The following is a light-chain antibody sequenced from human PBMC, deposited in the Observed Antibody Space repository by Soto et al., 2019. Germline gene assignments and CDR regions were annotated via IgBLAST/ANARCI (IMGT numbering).Light chain of an antibody. V-gene: IGKV3-20*01. CDR1: QSVSIL. CDR3: QLYGISPRT. Sequence: EIVMTQSPANMSVSPGERATLSCRASQSVSILLAWYQQKPGQAPRLLIYGASSRATGIPDRFSGSGSGTDFTLTISRLDPDYFAVYYRQLYGISPRTFCHGTTVDSK. J-gene: IGKJ3*01. CDR2: GAS.